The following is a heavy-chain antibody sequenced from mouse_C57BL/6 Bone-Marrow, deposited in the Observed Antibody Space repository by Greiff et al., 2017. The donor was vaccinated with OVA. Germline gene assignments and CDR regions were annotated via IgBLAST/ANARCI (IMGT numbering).Heavy chain of an antibody. Sequence: VQLQQSGAELARPGASVKLSCKASGYTFTSYGISWVKQRTGQGLEWIGEIYPRSGNTYYNEKFKGKATLTADKSSSTAYMELRSLTSEDSAVYFCARMGYYGSRGNYFDYWGQGTTLTVSS. D-gene: IGHD1-1*01. V-gene: IGHV1-81*01. CDR2: IYPRSGNT. CDR1: GYTFTSYG. J-gene: IGHJ2*01. CDR3: ARMGYYGSRGNYFDY.